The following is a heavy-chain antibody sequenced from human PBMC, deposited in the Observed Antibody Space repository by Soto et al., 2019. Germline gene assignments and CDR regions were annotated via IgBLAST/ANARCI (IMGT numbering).Heavy chain of an antibody. V-gene: IGHV3-74*01. J-gene: IGHJ3*02. D-gene: IGHD3-22*01. CDR1: GFTFSSYW. CDR3: ARGESHYYDSSGYYWAGAFDI. Sequence: EVQLVESGGGLVQPGGSLRLSCAASGFTFSSYWMHWVRQAPGKGLVWVSRINSDGSSTSYADSVKGRFTISRDNAKNTLYLQMNSLRGEGTAVYYWARGESHYYDSSGYYWAGAFDIWGQGTMVTVSS. CDR2: INSDGSST.